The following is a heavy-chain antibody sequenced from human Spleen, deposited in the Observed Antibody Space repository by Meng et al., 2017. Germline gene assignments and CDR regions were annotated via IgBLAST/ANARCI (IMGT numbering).Heavy chain of an antibody. CDR3: ARLRSSSWIYYFDY. CDR2: IYYTGTT. D-gene: IGHD6-13*01. J-gene: IGHJ4*02. CDR1: GGSISSFD. Sequence: QVKLQEAGPSLVKPSETLSLTCTVSGGSISSFDWSWIRQHPGKGLEWIGYIYYTGTTPYRPSPTSRLTISVDTSKNHLSLRLTSVTAADTAVYYCARLRSSSWIYYFDYWGQGTLVTVSS. V-gene: IGHV4-59*01.